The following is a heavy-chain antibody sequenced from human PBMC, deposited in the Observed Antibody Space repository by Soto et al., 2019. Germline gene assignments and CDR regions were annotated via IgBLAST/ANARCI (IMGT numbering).Heavy chain of an antibody. CDR3: AKDLYYYDSSGYYLDDFDY. D-gene: IGHD3-22*01. CDR2: ISYDGSNK. CDR1: GFTFSSYG. V-gene: IGHV3-30*18. Sequence: PGGSLRLSCAASGFTFSSYGMHWVRQAPGKGLEWVAVISYDGSNKYYADSVKGRFTISRDNSKNTLYLQMNSLRAEDTAVYYCAKDLYYYDSSGYYLDDFDYWGQGTLVTVSS. J-gene: IGHJ4*02.